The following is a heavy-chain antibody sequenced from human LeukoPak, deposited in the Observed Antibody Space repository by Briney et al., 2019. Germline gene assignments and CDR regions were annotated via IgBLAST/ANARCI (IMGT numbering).Heavy chain of an antibody. V-gene: IGHV1-46*01. CDR3: ARDHSNEMCGGGCFASWFDP. CDR2: INPNGGTT. Sequence: ASVKVSCRTSGYTFTRHWMHWVRQAPGQGLEWMGIINPNGGTTNFAQKFQGRVTMTTDTSTSTVYMELSSLTSEDTAVYYCARDHSNEMCGGGCFASWFDPWGQGTLVTVSS. D-gene: IGHD2-21*02. J-gene: IGHJ5*02. CDR1: GYTFTRHW.